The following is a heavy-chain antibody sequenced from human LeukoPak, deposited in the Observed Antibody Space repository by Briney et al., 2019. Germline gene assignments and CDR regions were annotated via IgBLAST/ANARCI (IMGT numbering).Heavy chain of an antibody. CDR2: IYYSGST. V-gene: IGHV4-59*01. J-gene: IGHJ6*04. CDR3: ASTPRVYYYFGMDV. Sequence: GGXXSXYXWSXIRQPXGKGLEWVGYIYYSGSTNYNPSLKRRVTISVDTSKNQFSLKLSSVTAADTAVYYCASTPRVYYYFGMDVWGKGTTVTVSS. D-gene: IGHD2-15*01. CDR1: GGXXSXYX.